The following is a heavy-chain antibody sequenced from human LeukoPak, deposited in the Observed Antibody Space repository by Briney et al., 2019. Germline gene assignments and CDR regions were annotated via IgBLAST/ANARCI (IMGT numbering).Heavy chain of an antibody. CDR3: TRAPAALFDY. V-gene: IGHV3-49*04. Sequence: GRSLRLSCTASGFTIGDYAMSWVRQAPGKGLEWVGFIRSKAYGGTTEYAASVKGRFTISRDDSKSIAYLQMNSLKTEDTAVYYCTRAPAALFDYWGQVTLVTVSS. D-gene: IGHD2-2*01. CDR2: IRSKAYGGTT. CDR1: GFTIGDYA. J-gene: IGHJ4*02.